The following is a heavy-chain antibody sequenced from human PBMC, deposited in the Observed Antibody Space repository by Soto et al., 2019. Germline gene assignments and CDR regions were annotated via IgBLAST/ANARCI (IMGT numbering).Heavy chain of an antibody. CDR2: ISNYNGDT. CDR1: GYTFTSYG. Sequence: GXSVKVSFNASGYTFTSYGVSWVRHTPGQGLEWMGWISNYNGDTTYAHNLLGRVTMTSDTSTSTVHMELGSLTYEDTAVYYCAKWTCSGGSCYFDYWGQGTLVTVSS. J-gene: IGHJ4*02. D-gene: IGHD2-15*01. CDR3: AKWTCSGGSCYFDY. V-gene: IGHV1-18*01.